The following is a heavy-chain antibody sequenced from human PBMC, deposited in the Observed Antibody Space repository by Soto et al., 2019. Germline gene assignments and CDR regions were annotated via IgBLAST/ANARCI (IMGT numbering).Heavy chain of an antibody. D-gene: IGHD3-10*01. CDR1: GYTLTAYP. Sequence: ASVKGSCKASGYTLTAYPMHWVRPAPRQRLEWMGWINVANGDTGYSQKFQGRVTVTRDTSASTVYMEVSSLTSEDTAVYYCARKDYYGAGIYYFDHWGQGTLVTVSS. CDR2: INVANGDT. V-gene: IGHV1-3*01. CDR3: ARKDYYGAGIYYFDH. J-gene: IGHJ4*02.